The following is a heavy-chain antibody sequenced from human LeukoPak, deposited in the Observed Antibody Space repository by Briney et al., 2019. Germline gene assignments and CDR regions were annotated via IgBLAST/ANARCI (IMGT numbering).Heavy chain of an antibody. CDR1: GYTFTSYG. CDR3: ATVGPPTGSTDGY. Sequence: GASVKVSCKASGYTFTSYGISWVRQAPGQGLEWMGGFDPEDSETIYAQKFQGRVTMTEDTSTDTACMELSSLRSEDTAVYYCATVGPPTGSTDGYWGQGTLVTVSS. V-gene: IGHV1-24*01. CDR2: FDPEDSET. D-gene: IGHD1-7*01. J-gene: IGHJ4*02.